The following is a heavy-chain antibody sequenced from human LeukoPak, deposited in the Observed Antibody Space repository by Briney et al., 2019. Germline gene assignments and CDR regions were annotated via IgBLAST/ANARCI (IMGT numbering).Heavy chain of an antibody. CDR1: GGSISSYY. CDR3: AAYLHWGFGYYFDY. V-gene: IGHV4-59*01. CDR2: IYYSGST. J-gene: IGHJ4*02. Sequence: KPSETLSLTCTVSGGSISSYYWSWIRQPPGKGLECIGYIYYSGSTNYNPSLKSRVTISVDTSKNQFSLKLSSVTAADTAVYYCAAYLHWGFGYYFDYWGQGTLVTVSS. D-gene: IGHD7-27*01.